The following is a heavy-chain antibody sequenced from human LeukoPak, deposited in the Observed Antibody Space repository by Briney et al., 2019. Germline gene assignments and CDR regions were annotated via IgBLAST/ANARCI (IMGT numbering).Heavy chain of an antibody. Sequence: PSETLSLTCAVYGGSFSDYYWSWIRQAPGKGLEWIGEINHSGRTKYNPSLKSRVTISVDTSKNQFSLNLDSVTAADTAVYYCARGGATPMVFRYWGQGTLVTVSS. V-gene: IGHV4-34*01. D-gene: IGHD5-18*01. CDR1: GGSFSDYY. J-gene: IGHJ4*02. CDR3: ARGGATPMVFRY. CDR2: INHSGRT.